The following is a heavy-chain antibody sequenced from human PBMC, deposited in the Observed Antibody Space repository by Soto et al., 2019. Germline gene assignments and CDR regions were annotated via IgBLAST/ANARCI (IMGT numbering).Heavy chain of an antibody. CDR2: TYYRSRWYN. CDR1: GDSVSSNSAA. Sequence: QVQLQGSGPGLVKPSQTLSLTCVISGDSVSSNSAAWNWIRLSPSRGLEWLARTYYRSRWYNDYAVSVRSRITVNPDTSKNQFSLQLTSVTPEDTAVYYCAGTTSHHWLYMDVWGKGATVTVSS. J-gene: IGHJ6*03. D-gene: IGHD1-7*01. CDR3: AGTTSHHWLYMDV. V-gene: IGHV6-1*01.